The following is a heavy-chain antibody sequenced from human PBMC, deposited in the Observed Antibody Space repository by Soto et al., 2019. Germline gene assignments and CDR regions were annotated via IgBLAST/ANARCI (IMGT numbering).Heavy chain of an antibody. J-gene: IGHJ3*02. CDR3: AKDHAYCGGDCYSLADAFDI. V-gene: IGHV3-23*01. CDR1: GFTFSSYA. D-gene: IGHD2-21*02. Sequence: EVQLLESGGGLVQPGGSLRLSCAASGFTFSSYAMSWVRQAPGKGLEWVSAISGSGGSTYYADSVKGRFTISRDNSKNTLYLHMNSLRAEDTAVYYCAKDHAYCGGDCYSLADAFDIWGQGTMVTVSS. CDR2: ISGSGGST.